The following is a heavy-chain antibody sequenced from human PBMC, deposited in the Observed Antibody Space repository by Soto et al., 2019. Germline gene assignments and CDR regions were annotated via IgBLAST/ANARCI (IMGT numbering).Heavy chain of an antibody. V-gene: IGHV4-59*08. J-gene: IGHJ4*02. Sequence: SETLSLTCTVSGGSISSYYWSWIRQPPGKGLEWIGEIYHSGSTYTNPSLRSQVAISLDTSKNHFSLTLSSVTAADTAVYYCARGPSGDKVHYWGQGALVTVSS. CDR2: IYHSGST. D-gene: IGHD7-27*01. CDR1: GGSISSYY. CDR3: ARGPSGDKVHY.